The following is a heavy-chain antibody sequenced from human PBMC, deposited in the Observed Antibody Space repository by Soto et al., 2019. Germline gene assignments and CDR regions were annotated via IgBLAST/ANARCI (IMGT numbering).Heavy chain of an antibody. Sequence: SETLSLTCAVYGGSFSGYYWSWIRRPPGKGLEWIGEINHSGSTNYNPSLKSRVTISVDTSKNQFSLKLSSVTAADTAVYYCARIARGLRGVMRGGLDYWGQGTLVTVSS. V-gene: IGHV4-34*01. D-gene: IGHD3-10*01. CDR3: ARIARGLRGVMRGGLDY. CDR2: INHSGST. J-gene: IGHJ4*02. CDR1: GGSFSGYY.